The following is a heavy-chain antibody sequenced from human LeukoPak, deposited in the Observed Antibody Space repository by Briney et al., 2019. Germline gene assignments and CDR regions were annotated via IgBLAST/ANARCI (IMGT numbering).Heavy chain of an antibody. CDR3: ARDPLTTVTGWFDP. V-gene: IGHV1-18*01. CDR2: ISAYNGNT. CDR1: GYTFTSYG. D-gene: IGHD4-17*01. Sequence: GASVKVSCKASGYTFTSYGISWVRQAPGQGLEWMGWISAYNGNTNYAQKLQGRVTMTTDTSTSTAYMELRSLRSDDTAVYYCARDPLTTVTGWFDPWGQGTLVTVSS. J-gene: IGHJ5*02.